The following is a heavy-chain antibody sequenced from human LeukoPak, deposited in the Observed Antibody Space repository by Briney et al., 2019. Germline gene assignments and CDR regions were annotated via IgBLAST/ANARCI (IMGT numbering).Heavy chain of an antibody. D-gene: IGHD6-13*01. V-gene: IGHV3-30*18. Sequence: GGSLRLSCAASGFTFSSYGMHWVRQAPGKGLEWVAVISYDGSNKYYADSVKGRFTISRDNSKNTLYLQMNSLRAEDTAVYYCAKEHPGQSSSWCGDAFDIWGQGTMVTVSS. CDR3: AKEHPGQSSSWCGDAFDI. CDR1: GFTFSSYG. J-gene: IGHJ3*02. CDR2: ISYDGSNK.